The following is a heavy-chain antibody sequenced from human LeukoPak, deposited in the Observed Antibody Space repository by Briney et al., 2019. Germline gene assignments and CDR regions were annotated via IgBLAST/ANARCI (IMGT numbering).Heavy chain of an antibody. J-gene: IGHJ4*02. V-gene: IGHV3-48*04. CDR2: ISSSSMTV. CDR3: ARRGPETVATIDY. D-gene: IGHD5-12*01. Sequence: PGGSLRLSCAASGFTFSAYSMTWVRQAPGKGLEWLSYISSSSMTVYYADSVKGRFTISRDSATNTLYLQMNSLRPGDTGVYYCARRGPETVATIDYWGQGTPVTVSS. CDR1: GFTFSAYS.